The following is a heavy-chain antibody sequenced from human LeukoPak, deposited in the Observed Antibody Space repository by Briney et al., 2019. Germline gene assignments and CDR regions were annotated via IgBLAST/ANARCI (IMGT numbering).Heavy chain of an antibody. CDR3: AKDQGVVGSYDA. CDR2: IQYDESLK. J-gene: IGHJ5*02. Sequence: GGSLRLSCEASGFTFSRFGMNWVRQAPGKGLEWVAFIQYDESLKCYLGSVKGRFVTSRDNSKNTVYLQMNSLRVEDTAVYYCAKDQGVVGSYDAWGQGTLVTVSS. D-gene: IGHD3-10*01. V-gene: IGHV3-30*02. CDR1: GFTFSRFG.